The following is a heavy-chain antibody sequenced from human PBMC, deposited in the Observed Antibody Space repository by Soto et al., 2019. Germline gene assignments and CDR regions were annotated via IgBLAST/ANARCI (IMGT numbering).Heavy chain of an antibody. Sequence: QVQLQESGPGLVKPSETLSLTCTVSGGSISSYYWSWIRQPPGKGLEWIGYIYYSGSTNYNPSLKRRVTISVDTSKNHFSLKLSSVTAADTVVYYCARDYGAKSHWYFDLWGRGTLVTVSA. D-gene: IGHD4-17*01. V-gene: IGHV4-59*01. CDR2: IYYSGST. J-gene: IGHJ2*01. CDR3: ARDYGAKSHWYFDL. CDR1: GGSISSYY.